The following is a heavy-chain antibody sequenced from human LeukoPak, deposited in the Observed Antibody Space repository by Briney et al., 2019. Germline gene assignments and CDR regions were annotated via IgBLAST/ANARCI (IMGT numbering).Heavy chain of an antibody. CDR2: IYYSGST. D-gene: IGHD1-26*01. V-gene: IGHV4-59*01. Sequence: PSETLSLTCTVSGGSISSYYWSWIRQPPGKGLEWNGYIYYSGSTNYNPSLKSRVTISVDTSKNQFSLKLSSVTAADTAVYYCARVVGATLDVRFDPWGQGTLVTVSS. CDR1: GGSISSYY. CDR3: ARVVGATLDVRFDP. J-gene: IGHJ5*02.